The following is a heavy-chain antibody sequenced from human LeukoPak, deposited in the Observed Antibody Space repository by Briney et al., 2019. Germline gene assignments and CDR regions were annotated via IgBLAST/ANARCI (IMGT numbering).Heavy chain of an antibody. D-gene: IGHD1-14*01. CDR3: AAGTSGRPEYFQH. Sequence: TSVKVSCKASGFTXTSSAMQRVRQARGQRLEWIEWIVVGSGNRNYAQKFQERVSITRDMSTGTAYMELSSLRSEDTAVYFCAAGTSGRPEYFQHWGQGTLVTVSS. CDR2: IVVGSGNR. V-gene: IGHV1-58*02. CDR1: GFTXTSSA. J-gene: IGHJ1*01.